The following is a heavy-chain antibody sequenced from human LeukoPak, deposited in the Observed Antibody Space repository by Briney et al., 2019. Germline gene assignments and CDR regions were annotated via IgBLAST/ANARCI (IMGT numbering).Heavy chain of an antibody. Sequence: GGSLRLSCSASGFTFSDYDMNRVRQAPGKGLEWVSSISGLSTHIYYGDSVKGRFSISRDNAKNSVYLQMNSLGVEDTAIYYCGRAFPPLRTSSAGDLWGQGILVTVSS. J-gene: IGHJ4*02. V-gene: IGHV3-69-1*02. CDR2: ISGLSTHI. D-gene: IGHD3-16*01. CDR3: GRAFPPLRTSSAGDL. CDR1: GFTFSDYD.